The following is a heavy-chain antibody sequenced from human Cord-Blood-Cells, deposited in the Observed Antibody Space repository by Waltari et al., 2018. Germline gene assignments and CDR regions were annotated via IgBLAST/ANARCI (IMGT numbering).Heavy chain of an antibody. CDR3: ARLYYYDSSGYYNWFDP. CDR2: IIPIFGTA. D-gene: IGHD3-22*01. J-gene: IGHJ5*02. CDR1: GGTFSSYA. Sequence: QVQLVQSGAEVKKPGSSVKVSCKASGGTFSSYAISWVRKAPGQGLEWMGGIIPIFGTANYAQKFQGRVTITADESTSTAYMELSSLRSEDTAVYYCARLYYYDSSGYYNWFDPWGQGTLVTVSS. V-gene: IGHV1-69*01.